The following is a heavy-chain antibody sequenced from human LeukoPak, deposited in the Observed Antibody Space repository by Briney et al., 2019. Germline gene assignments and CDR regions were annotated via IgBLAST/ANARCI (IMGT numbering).Heavy chain of an antibody. D-gene: IGHD3-22*01. V-gene: IGHV3-74*01. CDR3: AKDRSLLYYYDSSGYYYPY. CDR1: GFTFSSYW. Sequence: PGGSLRLSCAASGFTFSSYWMHWVRQAPGKGLVWVSRINSDGSSTSYADSVKGRFTISRDNAKNTLYLQMNSLRAEDTAVYYCAKDRSLLYYYDSSGYYYPYWGQGTLVTVSS. CDR2: INSDGSST. J-gene: IGHJ4*02.